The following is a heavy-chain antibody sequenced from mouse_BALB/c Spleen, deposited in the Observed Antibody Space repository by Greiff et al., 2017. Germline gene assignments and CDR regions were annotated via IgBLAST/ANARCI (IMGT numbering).Heavy chain of an antibody. CDR2: ISDGGSYT. J-gene: IGHJ1*01. Sequence: EVHLVESGGGLVKPGGSLKLSCAASGFTFSDYYMYWVRQTPEKRLEWVATISDGGSYTYYPDSVKGRFTISRDNAKNNLYLQMSSLKSEDTAMYYCARRYFDVWGAGTTVTVSS. CDR3: ARRYFDV. V-gene: IGHV5-4*02. CDR1: GFTFSDYY.